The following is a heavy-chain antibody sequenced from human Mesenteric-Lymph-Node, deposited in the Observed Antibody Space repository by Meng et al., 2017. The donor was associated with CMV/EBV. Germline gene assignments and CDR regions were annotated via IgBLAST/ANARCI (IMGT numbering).Heavy chain of an antibody. V-gene: IGHV3-30*04. CDR3: VRDQYCRSSSCQTSLYYYGMDV. Sequence: GGSLRLSCAASGFTLSRYAMHWVRQAPGKGLEWVAFISFDGSNKYYADSVNGRFTISRDNSKNTLYLQLNSLRPEDTAVYYCVRDQYCRSSSCQTSLYYYGMDVWGQGTTVTVSS. D-gene: IGHD2-2*01. CDR1: GFTLSRYA. CDR2: ISFDGSNK. J-gene: IGHJ6*02.